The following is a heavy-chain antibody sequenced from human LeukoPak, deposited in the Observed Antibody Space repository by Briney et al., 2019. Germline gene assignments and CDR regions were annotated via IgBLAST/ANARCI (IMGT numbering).Heavy chain of an antibody. CDR2: VKPNSGNT. J-gene: IGHJ4*02. CDR1: GYTFTSYY. CDR3: LKRPFGSGSYYIGG. V-gene: IGHV1-8*01. D-gene: IGHD3-10*01. Sequence: GASVKVSCKTSGYTFTSYYIHWVRQAPGQGLEWMGWVKPNSGNTAYARKFQGRVTMTRDLSKSTAYMELSSLTSEDTAVYYCLKRPFGSGSYYIGGWGQGTLVTVSP.